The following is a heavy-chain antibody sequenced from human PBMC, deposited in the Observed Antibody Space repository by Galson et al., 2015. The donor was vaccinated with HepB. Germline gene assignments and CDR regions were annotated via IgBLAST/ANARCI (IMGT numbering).Heavy chain of an antibody. CDR3: ATVLYCSSTSCVPQYFQH. D-gene: IGHD2-2*01. CDR2: FDPEDGET. CDR1: GYTLTELS. V-gene: IGHV1-24*01. Sequence: SVKVSCKVSGYTLTELSMHWVRQAPGKGFEWMGGFDPEDGETIYAQKFQGRVTMTEDTSTDTAYMELSSLRSEDTAVYYCATVLYCSSTSCVPQYFQHWGQGTLVTVSS. J-gene: IGHJ1*01.